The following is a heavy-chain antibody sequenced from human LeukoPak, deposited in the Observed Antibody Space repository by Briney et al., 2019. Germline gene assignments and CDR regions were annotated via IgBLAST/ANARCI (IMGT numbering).Heavy chain of an antibody. Sequence: PSETLSLTCAVSGGSIGSGGYSWSWIRQPPGKGLEWIGYIYYSGSTNYNPSLKSRVTISVDTSKNQFSLKLSSVTAADTAVYYCARCYSSSSLFDYWGQGTLVTVSS. J-gene: IGHJ4*02. D-gene: IGHD6-6*01. CDR3: ARCYSSSSLFDY. CDR1: GGSIGSGGYS. V-gene: IGHV4-61*08. CDR2: IYYSGST.